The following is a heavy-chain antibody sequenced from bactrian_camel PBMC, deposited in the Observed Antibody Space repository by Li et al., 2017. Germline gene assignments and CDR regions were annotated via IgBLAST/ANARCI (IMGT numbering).Heavy chain of an antibody. CDR2: IASDGRT. CDR1: DFNVFKDC. J-gene: IGHJ4*01. V-gene: IGHV3S53*01. CDR3: AVVRTMDWACGFSLRSGRFGH. D-gene: IGHD5*01. Sequence: HVQLVESGGGSVQTGGSLRLSCTASDFNVFKDCMAWFRQAPGKEREGVASIASDGRTSYADSVKGRFTISKDNAKNTLYLQMNSLKPEDTAMYYCAVVRTMDWACGFSLRSGRFGHWGQGTQV.